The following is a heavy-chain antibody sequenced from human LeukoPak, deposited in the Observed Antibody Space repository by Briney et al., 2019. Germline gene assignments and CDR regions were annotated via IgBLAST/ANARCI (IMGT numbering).Heavy chain of an antibody. CDR2: TYYRSKWFN. D-gene: IGHD6-13*01. J-gene: IGHJ4*02. CDR3: ARGYSCSIHY. Sequence: SQTLSHTSAIPRDSASINTASWNWARQSPSRGLEWLGRTYYRSKWFNDYAVSVKSRKTISPDTSQNQFSLQLNSVTPEDTAVYYCARGYSCSIHYGGEGTLVSVSS. V-gene: IGHV6-1*01. CDR1: RDSASINTAS.